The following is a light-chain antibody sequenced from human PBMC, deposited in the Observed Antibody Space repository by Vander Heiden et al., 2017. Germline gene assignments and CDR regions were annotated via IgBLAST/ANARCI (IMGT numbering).Light chain of an antibody. V-gene: IGLV8-61*01. J-gene: IGLJ2*01. Sequence: QTVVTQEPSFSVSPGGTVTLTCGLSSGSVSTNYYPSWYQQTQGQSPRTLIYSTNTRSSGVPDRFSGSILGNTAALTITGAQADDESDYYCVLYMGSGISVFGGGTKLTVL. CDR3: VLYMGSGISV. CDR2: STN. CDR1: SGSVSTNYY.